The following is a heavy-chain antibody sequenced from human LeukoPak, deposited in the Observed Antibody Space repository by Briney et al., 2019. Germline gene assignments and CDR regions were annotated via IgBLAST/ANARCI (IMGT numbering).Heavy chain of an antibody. D-gene: IGHD3-10*01. CDR3: ARGGWDYYGSGSYYTPDYYYYMDV. V-gene: IGHV1-8*02. Sequence: GASVKVSCKASGYTFTSYYMHWVRQAPGQGLEWMGWMNPNSGNTGYAQKFQGRVTMTRNTSISTAYMELSSLRSEDTAVYYCARGGWDYYGSGSYYTPDYYYYMDVWGKGTTVTISS. J-gene: IGHJ6*03. CDR2: MNPNSGNT. CDR1: GYTFTSYY.